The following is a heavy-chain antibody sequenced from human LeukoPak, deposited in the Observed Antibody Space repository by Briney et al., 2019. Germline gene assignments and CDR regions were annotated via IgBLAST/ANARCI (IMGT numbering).Heavy chain of an antibody. J-gene: IGHJ4*02. D-gene: IGHD3-22*01. Sequence: GGSLRLSCAASGFTFSDYYMSWIRQAPGKGLEWVSYISSSGSTIYYADSVKGRFTSSRDNATNSLYLQMNSLRAEDTAVYYCARVGYYDSSGYYAYWGQGTLVTVSS. CDR3: ARVGYYDSSGYYAY. V-gene: IGHV3-11*01. CDR1: GFTFSDYY. CDR2: ISSSGSTI.